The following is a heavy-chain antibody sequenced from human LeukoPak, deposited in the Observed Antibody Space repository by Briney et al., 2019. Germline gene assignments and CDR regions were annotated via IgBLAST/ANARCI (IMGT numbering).Heavy chain of an antibody. J-gene: IGHJ4*02. CDR1: GFTFSSYA. CDR2: ISGSGGST. Sequence: GGSLRLSCAASGFTFSSYAMSWVRQAPGKGLEWVSAISGSGGSTYYADYVKGRFTISRDNSKNTLYLQMNSLRAEDTAVYYCAKDVGLGYCSGGSCYPPGYFDYWGQGTLVTVSS. D-gene: IGHD2-15*01. CDR3: AKDVGLGYCSGGSCYPPGYFDY. V-gene: IGHV3-23*01.